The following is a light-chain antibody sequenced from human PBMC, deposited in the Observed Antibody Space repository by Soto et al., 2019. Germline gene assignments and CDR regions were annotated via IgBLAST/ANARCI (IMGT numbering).Light chain of an antibody. CDR3: AAWDDSLFGPV. Sequence: QSVLTQPPSASGTPGQRVAISCSGTRSNIGSNPVNWFQQVPGTAPKLLIYGSDQRPSGVPDRFSGSKSGTSASLAISGLQSEDEADYYCAAWDDSLFGPVFGGGTKLTVL. CDR2: GSD. V-gene: IGLV1-44*01. CDR1: RSNIGSNP. J-gene: IGLJ2*01.